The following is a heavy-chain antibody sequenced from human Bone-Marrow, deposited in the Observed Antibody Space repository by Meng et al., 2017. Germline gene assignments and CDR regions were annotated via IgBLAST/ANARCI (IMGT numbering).Heavy chain of an antibody. D-gene: IGHD6-13*01. Sequence: QGQLVRSGVKVKKPGASVKVSCKASGYSFTRYDIHWVRQATGQGFEWMGWMNPNSGNTGYAQKFQGRVTMTRNTAISTADMELSSLRSEDTAVYYCARAPYSSKDWFDPWGQGTLVTVSS. J-gene: IGHJ5*02. V-gene: IGHV1-8*01. CDR2: MNPNSGNT. CDR1: GYSFTRYD. CDR3: ARAPYSSKDWFDP.